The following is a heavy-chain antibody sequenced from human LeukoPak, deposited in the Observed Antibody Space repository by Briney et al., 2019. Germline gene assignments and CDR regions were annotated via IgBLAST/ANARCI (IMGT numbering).Heavy chain of an antibody. J-gene: IGHJ4*02. CDR2: IYYSGST. CDR3: VRESPYSYGDPFDY. Sequence: SETLSLTCTVSGGSISSSSYYWGWIRQPPGKGLEWIGSIYYSGSTYYNPSLKSRVTLSVDTSNNHFSLKLSSVTAADTAVYYCVRESPYSYGDPFDYWGQGTLVTVSS. V-gene: IGHV4-39*02. CDR1: GGSISSSSYY. D-gene: IGHD5-18*01.